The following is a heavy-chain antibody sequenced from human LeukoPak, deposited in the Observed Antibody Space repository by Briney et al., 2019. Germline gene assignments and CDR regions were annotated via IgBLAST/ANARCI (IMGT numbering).Heavy chain of an antibody. CDR2: IYPRDGST. CDR1: GYTFTSNY. J-gene: IGHJ4*02. V-gene: IGHV1-46*01. Sequence: ASVKVSCKASGYTFTSNYIHWVRQAPGQGLEWMGMIYPRDGSTSYAQKLQGRVTMTTDTSTSTAYMELRSLRSDDTAVYYCARVSYSSGWYPKSFDYWGQGTLVTVSS. CDR3: ARVSYSSGWYPKSFDY. D-gene: IGHD6-19*01.